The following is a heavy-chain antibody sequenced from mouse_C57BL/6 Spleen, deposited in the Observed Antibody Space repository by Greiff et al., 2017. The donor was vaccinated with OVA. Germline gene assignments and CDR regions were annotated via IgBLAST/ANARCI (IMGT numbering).Heavy chain of an antibody. J-gene: IGHJ4*01. D-gene: IGHD2-4*01. CDR2: ISSGSSTI. CDR3: ARSEDYDYDDGYAMDY. CDR1: GFTFSDYG. Sequence: EVQRVESGGGLVKPGGSLKLSCAASGFTFSDYGMHWVRQAPEKGLEWVAYISSGSSTIYYADTVKGRFTISRDNAKNTLFLQMTSLRSEDTVMYYCARSEDYDYDDGYAMDYWGQGTSVTVSS. V-gene: IGHV5-17*01.